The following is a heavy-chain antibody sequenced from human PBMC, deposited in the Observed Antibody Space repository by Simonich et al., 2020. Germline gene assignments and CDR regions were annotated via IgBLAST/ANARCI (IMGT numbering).Heavy chain of an antibody. CDR2: INPNRGGT. V-gene: IGHV1-2*02. J-gene: IGHJ3*02. Sequence: QVQLVQSGAEVKKPGASVKVSCKASGYTFTGYYMHWVRQAPGQGLEGMEWINPNRGGTNYAQKYQGRVTMTRDTSISTAYMELSRLRSDDTAVYYCARGRLTGDKGAFDIWGQGTMVTVSS. D-gene: IGHD7-27*01. CDR1: GYTFTGYY. CDR3: ARGRLTGDKGAFDI.